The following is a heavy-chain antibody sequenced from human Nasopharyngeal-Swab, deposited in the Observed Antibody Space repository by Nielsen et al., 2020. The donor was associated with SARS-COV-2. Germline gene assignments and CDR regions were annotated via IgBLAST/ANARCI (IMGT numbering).Heavy chain of an antibody. CDR3: ARVLGSDYDFWSGYYGFDP. Sequence: GESLKISCAASGFTFSSYSMNWDRQAPGKGLEWVSSISSSSSYIYYADSVKGRFTISRDNAKNSLYLQMNSLRAEDTAVYYCARVLGSDYDFWSGYYGFDPWGQGTLVTVSS. V-gene: IGHV3-21*01. CDR2: ISSSSSYI. J-gene: IGHJ5*02. CDR1: GFTFSSYS. D-gene: IGHD3-3*01.